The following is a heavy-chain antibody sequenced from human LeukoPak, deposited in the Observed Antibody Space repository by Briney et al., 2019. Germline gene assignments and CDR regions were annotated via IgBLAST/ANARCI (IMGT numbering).Heavy chain of an antibody. CDR3: AKDQKWEPTWDY. CDR2: ISGSGGST. V-gene: IGHV3-23*01. J-gene: IGHJ4*02. D-gene: IGHD1-26*01. Sequence: GGSLRLSCAASGFTFSSYGMSWVRQAPGKGLEWVSAISGSGGSTYYADSVKGRFTISRDNSKNTLYLQMNSLRAEDTAVYYCAKDQKWEPTWDYWGQGTLVTVSS. CDR1: GFTFSSYG.